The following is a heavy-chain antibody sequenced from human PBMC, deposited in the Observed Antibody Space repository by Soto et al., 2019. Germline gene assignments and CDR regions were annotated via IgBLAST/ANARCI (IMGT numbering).Heavy chain of an antibody. CDR1: GGSFSGYY. CDR2: INHSGST. J-gene: IGHJ4*02. CDR3: ARGGLMITFGGSPPPDY. Sequence: PSDTLSLTCAVYGGSFSGYYWSWIRQPPGKGLEWIGEINHSGSTNYNPSLKSRVTISVDTSKNQFSLKLSSVTAADTAVYYCARGGLMITFGGSPPPDYWGQGTLVTVSS. V-gene: IGHV4-34*01. D-gene: IGHD3-16*01.